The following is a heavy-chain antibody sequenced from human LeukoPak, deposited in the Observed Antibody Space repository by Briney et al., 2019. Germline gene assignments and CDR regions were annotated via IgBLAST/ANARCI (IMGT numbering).Heavy chain of an antibody. CDR2: IYYSGST. CDR3: AKQLGGIGYNWFDP. CDR1: GGSISSYY. D-gene: IGHD4-23*01. J-gene: IGHJ5*02. V-gene: IGHV4-59*08. Sequence: PSEALSLTCTVSGGSISSYYWSWIRQPPGKGLEWIGYIYYSGSTNYNPSLKSRVTISVDTSKNQFSLKLSSVIAADTAVYYCAKQLGGIGYNWFDPWGQGTLVTVSS.